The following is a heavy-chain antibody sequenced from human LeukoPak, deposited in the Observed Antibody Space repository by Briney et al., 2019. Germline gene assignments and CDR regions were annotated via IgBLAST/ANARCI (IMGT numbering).Heavy chain of an antibody. D-gene: IGHD6-13*01. CDR3: ARDASEGIAAAGEPRFDP. J-gene: IGHJ5*02. CDR2: INPNSGGT. V-gene: IGHV1-2*04. Sequence: GASVKVSCKASGYTFTGYYIHWVRQAPGQGLEWMGWINPNSGGTNYAQKFQGWVTMTSDTSISTAYMELSRLRSDDTAVYYCARDASEGIAAAGEPRFDPWGQGTLVTVSS. CDR1: GYTFTGYY.